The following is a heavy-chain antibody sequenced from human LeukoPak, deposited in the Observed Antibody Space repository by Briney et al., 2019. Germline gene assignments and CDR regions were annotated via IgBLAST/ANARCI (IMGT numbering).Heavy chain of an antibody. CDR2: MNPNSGNT. V-gene: IGHV1-8*03. D-gene: IGHD1-26*01. J-gene: IGHJ4*02. CDR3: ARHNGGGVGSYVAPGPPDYFDY. CDR1: GYTFTSYD. Sequence: ASVKVSCKASGYTFTSYDINWVRQATGQGLEWMGWMNPNSGNTGYAQKFQGRVTITRNTSISTAYMELSSLRSEDTAVYYCARHNGGGVGSYVAPGPPDYFDYWGQGTLVTVSS.